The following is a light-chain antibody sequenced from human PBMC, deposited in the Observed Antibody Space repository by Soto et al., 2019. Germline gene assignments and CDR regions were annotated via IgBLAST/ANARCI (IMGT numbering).Light chain of an antibody. J-gene: IGKJ1*01. CDR2: GAS. CDR1: QSVSSN. CDR3: QQYNNWPQT. V-gene: IGKV3-15*01. Sequence: EIVMTQSPATLPVSPGERATLPCRASQSVSSNLAWYQQKPGQAPRLLIYGASTRATGIPARFSGSGSGTEFTLTISSLQSEDFAVYYCQQYNNWPQTFGQGTKVDIK.